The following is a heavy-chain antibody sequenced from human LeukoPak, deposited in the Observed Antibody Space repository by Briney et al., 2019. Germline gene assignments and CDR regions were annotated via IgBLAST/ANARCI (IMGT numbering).Heavy chain of an antibody. Sequence: GGSLRLSCAASGFTFSSYSMNWVRQAPGKGLEWFSSISSSSSYIYYADSVKGRFAISRDNAKNSLYLQMNSLRAEDTAVYYCARVLEHTGYSIELAGNYYYGMDVWGQGTTVTVSS. V-gene: IGHV3-21*01. CDR1: GFTFSSYS. CDR2: ISSSSSYI. J-gene: IGHJ6*02. D-gene: IGHD6-13*01. CDR3: ARVLEHTGYSIELAGNYYYGMDV.